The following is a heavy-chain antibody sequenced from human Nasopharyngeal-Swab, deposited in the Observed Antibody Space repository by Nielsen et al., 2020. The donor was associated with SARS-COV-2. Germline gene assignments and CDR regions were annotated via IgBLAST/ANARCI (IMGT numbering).Heavy chain of an antibody. CDR3: ARYCSTTSCPRGFDY. J-gene: IGHJ4*02. Sequence: WIRQPPGKGLEWVAHIKQSGSGQYYVDSVKGRFTISRDNAKNSLSLQTNSLRAEDTAVYYCARYCSTTSCPRGFDYWGQGTLVTVSS. CDR2: IKQSGSGQ. D-gene: IGHD2-2*01. V-gene: IGHV3-7*01.